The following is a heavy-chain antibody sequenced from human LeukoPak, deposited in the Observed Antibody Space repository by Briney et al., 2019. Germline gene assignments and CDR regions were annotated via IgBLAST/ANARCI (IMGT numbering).Heavy chain of an antibody. D-gene: IGHD6-19*01. V-gene: IGHV3-30*18. CDR3: AKDSEWLVCPDY. Sequence: GGSLRLSCAASGFTFSSYGMHWVRQAPGKGLEWVAVISYDGSNKYYADSVKGRFTISRDNSKNTLYLQMNSLRAEDTAVYYCAKDSEWLVCPDYWGQGTLVTVSS. CDR2: ISYDGSNK. CDR1: GFTFSSYG. J-gene: IGHJ4*02.